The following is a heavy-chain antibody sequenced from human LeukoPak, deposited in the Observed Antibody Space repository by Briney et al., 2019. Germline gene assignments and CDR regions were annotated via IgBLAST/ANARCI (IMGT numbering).Heavy chain of an antibody. CDR3: ARCGGYDYGDYFSYYSYYMDV. J-gene: IGHJ6*03. CDR1: GYTFTGYY. V-gene: IGHV1-2*02. CDR2: INPNSGGT. D-gene: IGHD4-17*01. Sequence: ASVKVSCKASGYTFTGYYMHWVRQAPGQGLEWMGWINPNSGGTNYAQKFQGRVTMTRNTSISTAYMELSSLRSEDTAVYYCARCGGYDYGDYFSYYSYYMDVWGKGTTVTVSS.